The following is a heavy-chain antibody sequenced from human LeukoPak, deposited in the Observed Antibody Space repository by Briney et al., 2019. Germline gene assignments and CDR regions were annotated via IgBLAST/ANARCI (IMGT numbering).Heavy chain of an antibody. J-gene: IGHJ5*02. CDR2: IYYSGST. CDR3: ARDLATYYYDSSGFERVRWFDP. D-gene: IGHD3-22*01. Sequence: SETLSLTCAVYGGSFSSYYWGWIRQPPGKGLEWIGSIYYSGSTYYNPSLKSRVTISVDTSKNQFSLKLSSVTAADTAVYYCARDLATYYYDSSGFERVRWFDPWGQGTLVTVSS. V-gene: IGHV4-39*07. CDR1: GGSFSSYY.